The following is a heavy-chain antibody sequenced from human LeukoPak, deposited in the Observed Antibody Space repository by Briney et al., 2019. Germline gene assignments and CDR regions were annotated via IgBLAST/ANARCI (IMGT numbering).Heavy chain of an antibody. D-gene: IGHD2-2*01. CDR1: GGSMSSGDYD. CDR2: IEYSGST. J-gene: IGHJ6*02. CDR3: ARDGPLGYCSSTSCQRMPYYGMDV. Sequence: SQTLSLTCTVAGGSMSSGDYDWSWIRQPPGKGLEGIGYIEYSGSTYYNPSLKSRVTISVDTSKNQFSLKLSSVTAADTAVYYCARDGPLGYCSSTSCQRMPYYGMDVWGQGTTVTVSS. V-gene: IGHV4-30-4*01.